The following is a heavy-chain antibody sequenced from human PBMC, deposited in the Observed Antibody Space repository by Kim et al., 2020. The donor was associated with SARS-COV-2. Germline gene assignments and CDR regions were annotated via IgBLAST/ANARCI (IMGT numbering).Heavy chain of an antibody. Sequence: GGSLRLSCAASGVDCSNNGGGWVGPSPGAGLVWVSRIHPDARNIRYADSVKGRFTISRDNAKNTLYLQMTSLRADDTAVYYCAKDLHWNQVSHWGQGSLVTVSS. CDR2: IHPDARNI. J-gene: IGHJ4*02. D-gene: IGHD1-1*01. CDR3: AKDLHWNQVSH. V-gene: IGHV3-74*01. CDR1: GVDCSNNG.